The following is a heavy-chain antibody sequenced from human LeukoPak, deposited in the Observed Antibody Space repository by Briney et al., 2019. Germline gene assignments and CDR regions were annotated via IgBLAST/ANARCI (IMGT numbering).Heavy chain of an antibody. J-gene: IGHJ6*02. D-gene: IGHD2-2*01. CDR3: ARERYCSTPSCPMDV. CDR1: GYTFTGYY. V-gene: IGHV1-2*02. CDR2: IYPNSGGT. Sequence: VASVEVSCKASGYTFTGYYIHWVRQAPGQGLEWMGWIYPNSGGTNYAQKFQGRVTMTRDTSISTAYMELSRLISDDTAMYYCARERYCSTPSCPMDVWGQGTTVTVSS.